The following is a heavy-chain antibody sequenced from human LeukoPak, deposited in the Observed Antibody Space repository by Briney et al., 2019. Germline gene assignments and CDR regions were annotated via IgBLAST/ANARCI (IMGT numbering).Heavy chain of an antibody. CDR3: ATQKEITMIVVALDY. V-gene: IGHV1-69*04. CDR1: GYTFTSYG. Sequence: VASVKVSCKASGYTFTSYGISWVRQAPGQGLEWMGRIIPILGIANYAQKFQGRVTITADKSTSTAYMELSSLRSEDTAAYYCATQKEITMIVVALDYWGQGTLVTVSS. D-gene: IGHD3-22*01. CDR2: IIPILGIA. J-gene: IGHJ4*02.